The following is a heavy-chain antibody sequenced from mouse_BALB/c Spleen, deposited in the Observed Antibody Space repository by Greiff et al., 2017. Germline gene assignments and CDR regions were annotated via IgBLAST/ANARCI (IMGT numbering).Heavy chain of an antibody. CDR2: ISDGGSYT. Sequence: EVQLQESGGGLVKPGGSLKLSCAASGFTFSDYYMYWVRQTPEKRLEWVATISDGGSYTYYPDSVKGRFTISRDNAKNNLYLQMSSLKSEDTAMYYCARDENYGYAYAMDYWGQGTSVTVSS. D-gene: IGHD1-2*01. CDR1: GFTFSDYY. J-gene: IGHJ4*01. V-gene: IGHV5-4*02. CDR3: ARDENYGYAYAMDY.